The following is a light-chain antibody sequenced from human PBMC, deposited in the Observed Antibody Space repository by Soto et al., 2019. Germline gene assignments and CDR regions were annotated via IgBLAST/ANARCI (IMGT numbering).Light chain of an antibody. CDR1: QSISNY. V-gene: IGKV1-39*01. J-gene: IGKJ4*01. Sequence: DMEMTQSPSSLSASVGDRVTITCRASQSISNYLNWYQHKPGKVPKLLIYAASSLQSGVPTRSSGSGSGTDFTLTINSLQPEDFATYYCQQSYATPLTFGGGTKVEIK. CDR3: QQSYATPLT. CDR2: AAS.